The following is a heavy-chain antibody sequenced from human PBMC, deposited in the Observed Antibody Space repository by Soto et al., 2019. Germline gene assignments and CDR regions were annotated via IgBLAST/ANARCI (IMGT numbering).Heavy chain of an antibody. CDR1: GYSFTSYW. CDR3: ASESLGYCSSTSCYSAFDI. CDR2: IYPGDSDT. Sequence: GESLKISCEGSGYSFTSYWIGWVRQMPGKGLEWMGIIYPGDSDTRYSPSFQGQVTISADKSINTAYLQWSSLKASDTAMYYCASESLGYCSSTSCYSAFDIWGQGTTVTVSS. D-gene: IGHD2-2*02. V-gene: IGHV5-51*01. J-gene: IGHJ3*02.